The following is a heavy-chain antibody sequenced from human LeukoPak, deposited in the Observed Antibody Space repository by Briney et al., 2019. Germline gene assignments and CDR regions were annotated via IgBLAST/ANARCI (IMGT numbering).Heavy chain of an antibody. J-gene: IGHJ4*02. D-gene: IGHD3-10*01. CDR3: ARVSAGGAYFDY. Sequence: SETLSLTCSVSGGSISSGSYYWNWIRQPAGKGLEWIGRFYTSGSTNYNPSLKSRVTISVDTSKNQFSLKLSSVTAADTAVYYCARVSAGGAYFDYWGQGTLVTVSS. CDR1: GGSISSGSYY. CDR2: FYTSGST. V-gene: IGHV4-61*02.